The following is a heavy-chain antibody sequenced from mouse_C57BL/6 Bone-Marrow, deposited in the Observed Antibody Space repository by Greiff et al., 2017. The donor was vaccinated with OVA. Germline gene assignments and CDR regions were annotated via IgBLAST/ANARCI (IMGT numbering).Heavy chain of an antibody. CDR2: INPSTGGT. Sequence: EVQLQQSGPELVKPGASVKISCKASGYSFTGYYMNWVKQSPEKSLEWIGEINPSTGGTTYNQKFKAKATLTVDKSSSTAYMQLKSLTSEDSAVYYCARHDYEGLFAYWGQGTLVTVSA. CDR1: GYSFTGYY. J-gene: IGHJ3*01. V-gene: IGHV1-42*01. D-gene: IGHD2-4*01. CDR3: ARHDYEGLFAY.